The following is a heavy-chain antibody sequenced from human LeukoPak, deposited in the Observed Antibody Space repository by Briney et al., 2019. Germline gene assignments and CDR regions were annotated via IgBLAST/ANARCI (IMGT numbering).Heavy chain of an antibody. CDR3: AKHDYGDRLYYFDY. CDR1: GFTFSNYA. Sequence: GGSLRLSCAVSGFTFSNYAMSWVRQAPGKGLEWVSTISDSGGVTYYADSVKGRFTISRDNSKNTLYLQMNSLRAEDTSVYYCAKHDYGDRLYYFDYWGQGTLVTVSS. V-gene: IGHV3-23*01. D-gene: IGHD4-17*01. J-gene: IGHJ4*02. CDR2: ISDSGGVT.